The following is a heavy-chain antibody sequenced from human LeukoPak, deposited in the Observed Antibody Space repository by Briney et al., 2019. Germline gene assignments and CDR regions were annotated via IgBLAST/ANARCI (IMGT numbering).Heavy chain of an antibody. J-gene: IGHJ4*02. CDR3: AKDLHYGSADY. Sequence: GGSLRLSCAASGFTFSTYGMSWVRQAPGKGLEWVSSIGDSSTYTYYADSVKGRFTISRDNAKNALYLQMNSLRAEDTAVYYCAKDLHYGSADYWGQGTLVTVSS. D-gene: IGHD3-10*01. CDR1: GFTFSTYG. V-gene: IGHV3-21*01. CDR2: IGDSSTYT.